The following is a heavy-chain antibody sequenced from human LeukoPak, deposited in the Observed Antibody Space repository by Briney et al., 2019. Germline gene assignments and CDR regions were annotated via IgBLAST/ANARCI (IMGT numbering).Heavy chain of an antibody. CDR2: IRYDGSNK. D-gene: IGHD3-16*02. Sequence: GGSLRLSCAASGFTFSDYYMSWIRQAPGKGLEWVAFIRYDGSNKYYADSVKGRFTISRDNSKNTLYLQMNSLRAEDTAVYYCAKDRVYNYVWGSYPIDFDYWGQGTLVTVSS. CDR3: AKDRVYNYVWGSYPIDFDY. CDR1: GFTFSDYY. J-gene: IGHJ4*02. V-gene: IGHV3-30*02.